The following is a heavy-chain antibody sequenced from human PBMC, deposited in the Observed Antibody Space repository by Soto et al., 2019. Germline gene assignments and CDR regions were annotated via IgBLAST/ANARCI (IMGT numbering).Heavy chain of an antibody. CDR1: GFTFSGSA. V-gene: IGHV3-73*01. J-gene: IGHJ6*02. D-gene: IGHD3-3*01. Sequence: PGGSLRLSCAASGFTFSGSAMHWVRQASGKGLEWVGRIRSKANSYATAYAASVKGRFTISRDDSKNTAYLQMNSLRAEDTAINYCARATLEGPGPHRTYDYYGVDVWGQGTTVTVSS. CDR2: IRSKANSYAT. CDR3: ARATLEGPGPHRTYDYYGVDV.